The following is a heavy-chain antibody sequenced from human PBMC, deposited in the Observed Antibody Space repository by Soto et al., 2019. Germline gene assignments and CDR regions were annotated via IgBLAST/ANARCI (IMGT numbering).Heavy chain of an antibody. D-gene: IGHD3-22*01. Sequence: GESLKISCKGSGYSFTSYWISWVRQMPGKGLEWMGRIDPSDSYTNYSPSFQGHVTISADKSISTAYLQWSSLKASDTAMYYCARNLRDSNWFDPWGQGTLVTVSS. J-gene: IGHJ5*02. CDR3: ARNLRDSNWFDP. CDR2: IDPSDSYT. CDR1: GYSFTSYW. V-gene: IGHV5-10-1*01.